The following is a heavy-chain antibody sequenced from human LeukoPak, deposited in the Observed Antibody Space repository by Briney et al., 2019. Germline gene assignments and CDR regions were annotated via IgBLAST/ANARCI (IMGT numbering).Heavy chain of an antibody. CDR3: ARDPYTGSMFDY. V-gene: IGHV3-21*01. J-gene: IGHJ4*01. D-gene: IGHD1-1*01. Sequence: PGGSLRLSCVTSGFTFTSVSMSWVRQAPGKGLEWVAFIGRVAGDIFYADSVKGRFNISRDDAKGSVYLQMNSLRVDDTAVYFCARDPYTGSMFDYWGHGTLVTVSS. CDR1: GFTFTSVS. CDR2: IGRVAGDI.